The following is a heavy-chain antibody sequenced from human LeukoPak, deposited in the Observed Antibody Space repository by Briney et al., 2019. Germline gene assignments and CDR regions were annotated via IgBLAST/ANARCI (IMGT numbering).Heavy chain of an antibody. J-gene: IGHJ6*03. CDR3: ARTRSGLWFGELFYRSYYYMDV. CDR2: IRYDGSNK. V-gene: IGHV3-30*02. D-gene: IGHD3-10*01. Sequence: GGSLRLSCAASGFTFSSYGMHWVRQAPGKGLEWVLFIRYDGSNKYYADSVKGRFTISRDNSKNTLYLQMNSLRAEDTAVYYCARTRSGLWFGELFYRSYYYMDVWGKGTTVTVSS. CDR1: GFTFSSYG.